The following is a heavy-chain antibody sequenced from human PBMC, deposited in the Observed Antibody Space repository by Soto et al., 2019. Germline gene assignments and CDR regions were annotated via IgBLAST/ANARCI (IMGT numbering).Heavy chain of an antibody. CDR1: GGSISSYY. CDR2: IYYSGST. CDR3: ARALERGYSYGYSFDY. V-gene: IGHV4-59*01. D-gene: IGHD5-18*01. J-gene: IGHJ4*02. Sequence: PSETLSLTCTVSGGSISSYYLSWIRQPPGKGLEWIGYIYYSGSTNYNPSLKSRVTISVDTSKNQFSLKLSSVTAADTAVYYCARALERGYSYGYSFDYWGQGTLVTVSS.